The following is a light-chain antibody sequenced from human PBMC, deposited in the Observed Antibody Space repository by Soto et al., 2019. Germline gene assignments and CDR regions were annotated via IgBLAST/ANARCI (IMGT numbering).Light chain of an antibody. CDR3: QSYDSSLSGWG. CDR2: GNS. CDR1: SSNIGAGYD. Sequence: QSVLTQPPSVSGAPGQRVTISCTGSSSNIGAGYDVHWYQQLPGTAPKLLIYGNSNRPSGVPDRFSGSKSGTSASLAITGLQAEDEADYYCQSYDSSLSGWGFGGGTKLTV. V-gene: IGLV1-40*01. J-gene: IGLJ2*01.